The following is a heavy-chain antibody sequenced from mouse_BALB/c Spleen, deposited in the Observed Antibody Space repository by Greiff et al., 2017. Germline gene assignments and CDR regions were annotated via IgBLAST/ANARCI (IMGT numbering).Heavy chain of an antibody. Sequence: VQLQQSGPELVKPGASVKMSCKASGYTFTSYVMHWVKQKPGQGLEWIGYINPYNDGTKYNEKFKGKATLTSDKSSSTAYMELSSLTSEDSAVYYCARSPDYYGSLWYFDVWGAGTTVTVSS. D-gene: IGHD1-1*01. CDR1: GYTFTSYV. CDR2: INPYNDGT. J-gene: IGHJ1*01. CDR3: ARSPDYYGSLWYFDV. V-gene: IGHV1-14*01.